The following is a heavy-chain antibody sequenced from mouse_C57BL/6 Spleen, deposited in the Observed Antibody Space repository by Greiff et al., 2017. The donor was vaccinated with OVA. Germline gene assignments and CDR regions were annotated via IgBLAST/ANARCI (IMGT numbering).Heavy chain of an antibody. CDR3: AKSYDGYRYYAMDY. CDR2: IHPNSGST. V-gene: IGHV1-64*01. D-gene: IGHD2-3*01. CDR1: GYTFTSYW. J-gene: IGHJ4*01. Sequence: VQLQQPGAELVKPGASVKLSCKASGYTFTSYWMHWVKQRPGQGLEWIGMIHPNSGSTNYNEKFKSKATLTVDTSSSTAYMQLSSLTSEDSAVYYCAKSYDGYRYYAMDYWGQGTSVTVSS.